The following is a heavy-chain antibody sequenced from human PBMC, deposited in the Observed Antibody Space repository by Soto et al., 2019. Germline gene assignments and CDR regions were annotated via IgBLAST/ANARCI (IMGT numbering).Heavy chain of an antibody. Sequence: PSETLSLTCTVSGGSITNYYWSWIRQPPGKGLEWIGYIYYSGSTNYNPSLKSRVTISVDTSKNQFSLKLSSVTAADTAVYYCARRRRDSGHAPYYYYMDVWGKGTTVTVSS. D-gene: IGHD5-12*01. CDR3: ARRRRDSGHAPYYYYMDV. CDR1: GGSITNYY. J-gene: IGHJ6*03. V-gene: IGHV4-59*08. CDR2: IYYSGST.